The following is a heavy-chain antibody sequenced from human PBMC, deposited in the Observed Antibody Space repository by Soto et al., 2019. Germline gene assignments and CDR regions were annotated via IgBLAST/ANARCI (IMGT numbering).Heavy chain of an antibody. J-gene: IGHJ3*02. CDR2: INSDGSST. D-gene: IGHD2-15*01. CDR1: GFTFSSYW. CDR3: ASSVGGNPGAFDI. V-gene: IGHV3-74*01. Sequence: GSLRLSCAASGFTFSSYWMHWVRQAPGKGLVWVSRINSDGSSTSYADSVKGRFTTSRDNAKNSLYLQMNSLRAEDTAVYYCASSVGGNPGAFDIWGQGTMVTVSS.